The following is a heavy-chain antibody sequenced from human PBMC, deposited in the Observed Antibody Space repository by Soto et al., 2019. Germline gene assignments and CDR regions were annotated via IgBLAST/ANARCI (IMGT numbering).Heavy chain of an antibody. V-gene: IGHV1-18*01. CDR3: ARANRPITMTYLNWFDP. Sequence: ASVKVSCKASGYTFTSYGISWVRQAPGQGLEWMGWISAYNGNTNYAQKLQGRVTMTTDTSTSTANMELRSLRSDDTAVYYCARANRPITMTYLNWFDPWGQGTLVTVSS. J-gene: IGHJ5*02. CDR1: GYTFTSYG. D-gene: IGHD3-22*01. CDR2: ISAYNGNT.